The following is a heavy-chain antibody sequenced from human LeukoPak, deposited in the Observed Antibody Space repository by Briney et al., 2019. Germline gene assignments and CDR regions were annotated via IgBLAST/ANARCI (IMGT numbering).Heavy chain of an antibody. D-gene: IGHD6-19*01. CDR2: ISGSGGST. J-gene: IGHJ6*02. V-gene: IGHV3-23*01. Sequence: PGGSLRLSCAASGFTFSSSAMSWVRQAPGKGLEWVSAISGSGGSTYYADSVKGRFTISRDNSKNTLYLQMNSLRAEDTAVYYCAKEKGIAVAGTPLGSYGMDVWGQGTTVTVSS. CDR1: GFTFSSSA. CDR3: AKEKGIAVAGTPLGSYGMDV.